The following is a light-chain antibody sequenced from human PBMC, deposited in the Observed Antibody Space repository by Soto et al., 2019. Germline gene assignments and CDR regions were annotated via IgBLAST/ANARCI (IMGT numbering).Light chain of an antibody. CDR1: TGTVTTRHY. Sequence: QAMVTQGPLLTVSPGGTVTLTCGSSTGTVTTRHYPYWFQQKPGQAPRTLIFDTDNKHSWTPARFSGSLLGGKSALTLSGAQPDDEADYYCSLSYSGIRVFGGGTKLTVL. CDR3: SLSYSGIRV. V-gene: IGLV7-46*01. CDR2: DTD. J-gene: IGLJ3*02.